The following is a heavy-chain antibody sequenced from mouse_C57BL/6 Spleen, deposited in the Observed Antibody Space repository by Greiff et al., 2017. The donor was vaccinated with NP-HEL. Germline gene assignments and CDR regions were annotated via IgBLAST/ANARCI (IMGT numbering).Heavy chain of an antibody. CDR2: IDPEDGET. CDR3: ATVDSSGCPFAY. J-gene: IGHJ3*01. CDR1: GFNIKDYY. D-gene: IGHD3-2*02. Sequence: EVKLQESGAELVKPGASVKLSCTASGFNIKDYYMHWVKQRTEQGLEWIGRIDPEDGETKYAPKFQGKATITADTSSNTAYLQRSSLTSEDTAVYYCATVDSSGCPFAYWGQGTLVTVSA. V-gene: IGHV14-2*01.